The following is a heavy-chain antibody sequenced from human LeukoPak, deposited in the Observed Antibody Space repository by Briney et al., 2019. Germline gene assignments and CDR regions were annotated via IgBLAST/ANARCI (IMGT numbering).Heavy chain of an antibody. D-gene: IGHD3-22*01. CDR2: INHSGST. CDR1: GGSFSGYY. J-gene: IGHJ4*02. Sequence: SETLSLTCAVYGGSFSGYYWCWIRQPPGKGLEWIGEINHSGSTNYNPSLKSRVTISVDTSKNQFSLKLSSVTAADTAVYYCASLSSGGAKFDYWGQGTLVTVSS. CDR3: ASLSSGGAKFDY. V-gene: IGHV4-34*01.